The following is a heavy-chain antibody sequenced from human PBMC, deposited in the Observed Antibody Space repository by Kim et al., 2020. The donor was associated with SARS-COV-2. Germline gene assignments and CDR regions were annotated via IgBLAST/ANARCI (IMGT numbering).Heavy chain of an antibody. CDR1: GGSFSGYY. V-gene: IGHV4-34*01. CDR3: ARGLQYYDILTGSTYYYYMDV. Sequence: SDTLSLTCAVYGGSFSGYYWSWIRQPPGKGLEWIGEINHSGSTNYNPSLKSRVPISVDTSKNQFSLKLSSVTAADTAVYFCARGLQYYDILTGSTYYYYMDVWGKGTTVTVSS. CDR2: INHSGST. D-gene: IGHD3-9*01. J-gene: IGHJ6*03.